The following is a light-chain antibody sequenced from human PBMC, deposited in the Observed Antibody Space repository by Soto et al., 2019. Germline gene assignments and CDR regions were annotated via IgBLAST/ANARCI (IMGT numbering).Light chain of an antibody. J-gene: IGLJ2*01. CDR2: LNSDGSH. CDR1: SGHSSYA. Sequence: QSVLTQSPSASASLGASVKLTCTLSSGHSSYAIAWHQQQPEKGPRFLMKLNSDGSHSKGDGIPDRFSGSSSGAERYLTISSLPSEDEADYYCQTWGTGTLFGGGTQRTVL. CDR3: QTWGTGTL. V-gene: IGLV4-69*01.